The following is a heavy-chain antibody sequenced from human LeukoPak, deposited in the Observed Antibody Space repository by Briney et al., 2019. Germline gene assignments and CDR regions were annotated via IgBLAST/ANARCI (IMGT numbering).Heavy chain of an antibody. D-gene: IGHD7-27*01. CDR1: GGSINSYY. Sequence: SGTLSLTCPVSGGSINSYYWRWIREPPGKGLGGVGDNYYSGSTNYNPSLKSRVTISVDTSKNQFSLKLSSVTAADTAVYYCASLGRVNFNPLGAFDIWGQGTMVTVSS. CDR2: NYYSGST. J-gene: IGHJ3*02. CDR3: ASLGRVNFNPLGAFDI. V-gene: IGHV4-59*01.